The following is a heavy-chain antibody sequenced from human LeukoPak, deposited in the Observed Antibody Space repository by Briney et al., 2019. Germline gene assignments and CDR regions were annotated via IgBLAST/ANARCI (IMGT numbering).Heavy chain of an antibody. J-gene: IGHJ3*02. V-gene: IGHV4-30-2*01. Sequence: PSQTLSLTCAVSGASISSGGYSWSWIRQPPGKGLEWLGYIYHSGSTYYNPSLKSRVTISEDRSKNQFSLKLSSVTAADTAVYCCARARGPLLYAFDIWGQGTMVTVSS. CDR2: IYHSGST. CDR3: ARARGPLLYAFDI. CDR1: GASISSGGYS.